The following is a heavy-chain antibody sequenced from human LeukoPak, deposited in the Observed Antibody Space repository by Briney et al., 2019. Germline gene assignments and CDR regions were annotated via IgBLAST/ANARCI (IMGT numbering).Heavy chain of an antibody. CDR1: GGSISSGDYY. CDR3: ARATAYYDSSGYYQNRYYFDY. CDR2: IYYSGST. J-gene: IGHJ4*02. Sequence: SETLSLTCTVSGGSISSGDYYWSWIRQPPGKGLEWIGYIYYSGSTYYNPSLKSRVTISVDTSKNQFSLKLSSVTAADTAVYYCARATAYYDSSGYYQNRYYFDYWGQGTLVTVSS. D-gene: IGHD3-22*01. V-gene: IGHV4-30-4*01.